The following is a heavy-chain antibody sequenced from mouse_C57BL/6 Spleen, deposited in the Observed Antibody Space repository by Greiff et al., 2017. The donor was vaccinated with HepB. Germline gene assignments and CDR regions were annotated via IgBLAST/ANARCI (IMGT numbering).Heavy chain of an antibody. J-gene: IGHJ4*01. Sequence: EVQLQESGGGLVQPGGSLSLSCAASGFTFTDYYMSWVRQPPGKALEWLGFIRNKANGYTTEYSASVKGRFTISRDNSQSSLYLQMNALRAEDSATYYCARYYDYVFYAMEYWGQGTSVTVSS. CDR1: GFTFTDYY. D-gene: IGHD2-4*01. CDR3: ARYYDYVFYAMEY. CDR2: IRNKANGYTT. V-gene: IGHV7-3*01.